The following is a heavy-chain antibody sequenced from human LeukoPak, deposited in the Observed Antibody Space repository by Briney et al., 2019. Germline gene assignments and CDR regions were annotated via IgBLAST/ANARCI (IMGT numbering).Heavy chain of an antibody. CDR1: GFTFSSYA. Sequence: EGSLRLSCAASGFTFSSYAMSWVRQAPGKGLEWVSVISGSGGSTYYADSVKGRFTISRGNSKNTLYMQMNSLRAEDTAVYYCAKEKSIVGATDSAFDIWGQGTMVTVSS. CDR2: ISGSGGST. J-gene: IGHJ3*02. CDR3: AKEKSIVGATDSAFDI. V-gene: IGHV3-23*01. D-gene: IGHD1-26*01.